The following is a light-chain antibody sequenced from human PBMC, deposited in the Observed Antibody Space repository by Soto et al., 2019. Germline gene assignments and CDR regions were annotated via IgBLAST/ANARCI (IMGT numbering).Light chain of an antibody. CDR2: DVT. Sequence: QSVLTQPPSVSGAPGQWVTISCTGTSSNFGAGFHVHWYQQLPGKAPTLLIYDVTNRPSGVPGRFSGSKSGTSASLAITGLQAEDEAVYYCQSYDRSLSGYVFGTGTRSPS. J-gene: IGLJ1*01. V-gene: IGLV1-40*01. CDR1: SSNFGAGFH. CDR3: QSYDRSLSGYV.